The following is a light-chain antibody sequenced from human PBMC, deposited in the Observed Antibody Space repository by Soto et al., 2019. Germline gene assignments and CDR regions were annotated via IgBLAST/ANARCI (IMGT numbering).Light chain of an antibody. Sequence: QPVLTQSPSASASLGASVKLTCTLSSGHSSYAIAWHQQQPEKGPRYLMKFNSDGSHSKGGGIPDRFSGSSSGAERYLTISSLQSEDEADYYCQTWGTGIVVFGGGTKLTVL. CDR2: FNSDGSH. V-gene: IGLV4-69*01. CDR3: QTWGTGIVV. CDR1: SGHSSYA. J-gene: IGLJ2*01.